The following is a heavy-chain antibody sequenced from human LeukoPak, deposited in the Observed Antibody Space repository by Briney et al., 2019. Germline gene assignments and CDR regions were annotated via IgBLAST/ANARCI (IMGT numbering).Heavy chain of an antibody. J-gene: IGHJ5*02. D-gene: IGHD3-10*01. CDR3: ARVPLGEFKGFDP. V-gene: IGHV3-7*02. Sequence: GGSLRLSCAASGFSFSSYWMSWVRQAPGKGLEWVANINQEGIETYYVDSVKGRFTISRDNAKNSLFLQMNSLRAEDTAVYYCARVPLGEFKGFDPWGQGTLVTVSS. CDR2: INQEGIET. CDR1: GFSFSSYW.